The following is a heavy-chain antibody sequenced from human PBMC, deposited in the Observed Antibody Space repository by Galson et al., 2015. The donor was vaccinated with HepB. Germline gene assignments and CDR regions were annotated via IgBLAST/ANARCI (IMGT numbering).Heavy chain of an antibody. V-gene: IGHV4-4*07. CDR2: IYTSGSP. Sequence: LSLTCTVSGGSISSYYWSWIRQPAGKGLEWIGRIYTSGSPNYNPSLKSRVTMSVDMSKNQFSLRLSSVTAADTAVYYCARDPAAAGFTFDIWGQGTMVTVSS. J-gene: IGHJ3*02. D-gene: IGHD1-14*01. CDR1: GGSISSYY. CDR3: ARDPAAAGFTFDI.